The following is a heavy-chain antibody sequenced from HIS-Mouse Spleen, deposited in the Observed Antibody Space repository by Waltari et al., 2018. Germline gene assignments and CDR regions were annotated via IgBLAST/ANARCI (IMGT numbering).Heavy chain of an antibody. CDR3: ARIAEGYTSGWYAFDY. CDR1: GFSLSTSGMC. J-gene: IGHJ4*02. D-gene: IGHD6-19*01. V-gene: IGHV2-70*15. Sequence: QVTLRESGPALVKPTQTLTLTCTFSGFSLSTSGMCVSWIRQPPGKALEWLARIDWDDDQYYSTSLKTRLTSSRETSKSQVVPTKTNMDPLDTATYYCARIAEGYTSGWYAFDYWGQGTLVTVSS. CDR2: IDWDDDQ.